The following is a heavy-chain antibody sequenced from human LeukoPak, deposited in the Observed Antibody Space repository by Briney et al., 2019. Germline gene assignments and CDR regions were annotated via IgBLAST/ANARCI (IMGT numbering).Heavy chain of an antibody. CDR3: AKDSGSTNYFDY. J-gene: IGHJ4*02. CDR1: GFTFSSYG. Sequence: GGSLRLSCAASGFTFSSYGMHWVRQAPGKGLEWVAIIWYDGSNKYYADSVRGRFTISRDNSKNALYLQMNSLRAEDTAVYYCAKDSGSTNYFDYWAREPWSPSPQ. D-gene: IGHD2-15*01. V-gene: IGHV3-33*06. CDR2: IWYDGSNK.